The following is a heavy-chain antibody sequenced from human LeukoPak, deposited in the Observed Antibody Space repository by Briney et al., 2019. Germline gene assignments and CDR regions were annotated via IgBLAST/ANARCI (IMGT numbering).Heavy chain of an antibody. CDR3: ARGLGSGRKYYYDGMDV. CDR1: GGSISSGGYY. Sequence: SQTLSLTCTVSGGSISSGGYYWSWIRQHPGKGLEWIGYIYYSGSTYYNPSLKSRVTISVDTSKNQFSLKLSSVTAADTAVYYCARGLGSGRKYYYDGMDVWGKGTTVTVSS. D-gene: IGHD3-10*01. CDR2: IYYSGST. J-gene: IGHJ6*04. V-gene: IGHV4-31*03.